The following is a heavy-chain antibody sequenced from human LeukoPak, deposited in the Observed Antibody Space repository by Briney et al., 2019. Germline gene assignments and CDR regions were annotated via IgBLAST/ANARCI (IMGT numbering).Heavy chain of an antibody. J-gene: IGHJ6*02. CDR2: IYENGGTT. CDR1: GFTFRSHA. CDR3: ARAKVCTNGVCPHYYYYYGMDV. D-gene: IGHD2-8*01. Sequence: GGSLRLSSVGSGFTFRSHAMSWVRQAPEKGLEFVSGIYENGGTTYYADSVKGRFTISRDNSKNTLYLQMNSLRAEDTAVYYCARAKVCTNGVCPHYYYYYGMDVWGQGTTVTVSS. V-gene: IGHV3-23*01.